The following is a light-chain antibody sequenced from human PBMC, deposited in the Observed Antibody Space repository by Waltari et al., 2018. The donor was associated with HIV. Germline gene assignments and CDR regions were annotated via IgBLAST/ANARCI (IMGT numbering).Light chain of an antibody. CDR3: QKYNNAPRT. V-gene: IGKV1-27*01. CDR1: QAIGNT. J-gene: IGKJ1*01. Sequence: QLNQSPSSLSATVGDIVTITCRASQAIGNTLAWYQQRPGKVPQLLIYAASTLQSGVPSRFSGFGSGTNFTLAIASFQPEDVATYFCQKYNNAPRTFGQGSKVEI. CDR2: AAS.